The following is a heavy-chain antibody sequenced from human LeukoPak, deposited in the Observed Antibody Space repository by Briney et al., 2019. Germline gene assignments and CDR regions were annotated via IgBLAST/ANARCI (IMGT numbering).Heavy chain of an antibody. CDR2: ISSSSSYI. J-gene: IGHJ5*02. D-gene: IGHD4-23*01. CDR1: GSTFSSYS. Sequence: GGSLRLSCAASGSTFSSYSMNWVRQAPGKGLEWVSSISSSSSYIYYADSVKGRFTISRDNAKNSLYLQMNSLRAEDTAVYYCARDPSGVYGGKGSDWFDPWGQGTLVTVSS. CDR3: ARDPSGVYGGKGSDWFDP. V-gene: IGHV3-21*01.